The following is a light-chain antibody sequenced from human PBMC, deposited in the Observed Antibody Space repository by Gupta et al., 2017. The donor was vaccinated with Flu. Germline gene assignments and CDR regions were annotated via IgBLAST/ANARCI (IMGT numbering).Light chain of an antibody. V-gene: IGLV2-14*01. CDR3: SSYTSSNTQVL. J-gene: IGLJ2*01. CDR2: EVS. Sequence: QSALTQPASVSGSPGQSITISCTGTRSDVGGYEYVSWYQQHPGKAPKVMIYEVSNRPSGVSNRFSGSKSGNTAALTISGLQAEDEADYYCSSYTSSNTQVLFGGGTKLTVL. CDR1: RSDVGGYEY.